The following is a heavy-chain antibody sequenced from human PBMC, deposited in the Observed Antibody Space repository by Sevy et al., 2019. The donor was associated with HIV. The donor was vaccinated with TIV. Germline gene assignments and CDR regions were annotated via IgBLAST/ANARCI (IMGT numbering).Heavy chain of an antibody. Sequence: GGSLRLSCMTSGFTFTRYTMTWVRQAPGKGLEWVSTFCFGDGKMYYADSVKGRFTFSRDISTNTVYLQMNSLRADDTAVYYCAREGCTKPHDYWGQGTLVTVSS. J-gene: IGHJ4*02. D-gene: IGHD2-8*01. CDR3: AREGCTKPHDY. CDR1: GFTFTRYT. CDR2: FCFGDGKM. V-gene: IGHV3-23*01.